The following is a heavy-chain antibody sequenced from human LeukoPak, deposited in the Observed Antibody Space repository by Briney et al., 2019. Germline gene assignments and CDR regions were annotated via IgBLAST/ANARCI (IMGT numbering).Heavy chain of an antibody. D-gene: IGHD1-1*01. CDR2: INHSGST. J-gene: IGHJ4*02. CDR1: GGSFSGYY. CDR3: ARVGTTGTTTYYFDY. Sequence: SETLSLTCAVYGGSFSGYYWSWIRQPPGKGLEWIGEINHSGSTNYNPSLKSRVTISVDTSKNQFPLKLSSVTAADTAVYYCARVGTTGTTTYYFDYWGQGTLVTVSS. V-gene: IGHV4-34*01.